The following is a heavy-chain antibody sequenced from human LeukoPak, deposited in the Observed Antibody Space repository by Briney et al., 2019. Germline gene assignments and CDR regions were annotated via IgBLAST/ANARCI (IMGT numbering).Heavy chain of an antibody. Sequence: ASVEVSCKASGYTFTSYYMHWVRQAPGQGLEWMGIINPSGGSTSYAQKFQGRVTMTGDTSTSTVYMELSSLRSEDTAVYYCARAGVTHAIDYWGQGTLVTVSS. CDR3: ARAGVTHAIDY. J-gene: IGHJ4*02. CDR2: INPSGGST. CDR1: GYTFTSYY. D-gene: IGHD2-21*02. V-gene: IGHV1-46*01.